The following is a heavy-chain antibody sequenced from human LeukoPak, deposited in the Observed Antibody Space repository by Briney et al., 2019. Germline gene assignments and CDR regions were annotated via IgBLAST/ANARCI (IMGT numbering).Heavy chain of an antibody. D-gene: IGHD3-16*01. CDR2: IRYDGSNK. Sequence: PGGSLRLSCAASGFTFSSYGMHWVRQAPGKGLEWVAFIRYDGSNKYYADSVKGRFTISRDNSKNTLYLQMNSLRAEDTAVYYCAKNIRTTPSWKWNDYVPTGIDPWGQGTLVTVSS. V-gene: IGHV3-30*02. CDR3: AKNIRTTPSWKWNDYVPTGIDP. CDR1: GFTFSSYG. J-gene: IGHJ5*02.